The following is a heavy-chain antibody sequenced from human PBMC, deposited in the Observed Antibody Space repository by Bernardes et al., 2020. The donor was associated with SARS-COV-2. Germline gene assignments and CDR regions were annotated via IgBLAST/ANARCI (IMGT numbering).Heavy chain of an antibody. CDR1: GGSFSGYY. CDR2: INHSGST. CDR3: ARGPIHYDSSGYYYGY. Sequence: SETLSLTCAVYGGSFSGYYWSWIRQPPGKGLEWIGEINHSGSTNYNPSLKSRVTISVDTSKNQFSLKLSSVTAADTAVYYCARGPIHYDSSGYYYGYWGQGTLVTVSS. V-gene: IGHV4-34*01. D-gene: IGHD3-22*01. J-gene: IGHJ4*02.